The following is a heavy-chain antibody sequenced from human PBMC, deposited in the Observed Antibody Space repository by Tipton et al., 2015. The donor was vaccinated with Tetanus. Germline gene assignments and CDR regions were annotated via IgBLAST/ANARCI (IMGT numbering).Heavy chain of an antibody. Sequence: TLSLTCTVSGDSMTRYYWSWIRQPPGKGLEWIGEVHPRGSTNYNPSLKSRVTMSVDTSKNQFSLKLRSVTAADTAVYYCARGGSSVGPWGQGTQVSVSS. CDR2: VHPRGST. J-gene: IGHJ5*02. V-gene: IGHV4-34*01. CDR1: GDSMTRYY. CDR3: ARGGSSVGP. D-gene: IGHD3-16*02.